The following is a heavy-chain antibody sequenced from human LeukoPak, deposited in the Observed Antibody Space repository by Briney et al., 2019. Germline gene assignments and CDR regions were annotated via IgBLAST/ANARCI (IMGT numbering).Heavy chain of an antibody. V-gene: IGHV3-53*01. D-gene: IGHD6-13*01. CDR3: ARGGLAAAGTFGDY. CDR1: GFTFSSYA. Sequence: GGSLRLSCAASGFTFSSYAMSWVRQAPGEGLEWVSFIYSGGSTYYADSVKGRFTISRDNSKNTLYLQMNSLRAEDTAVYYCARGGLAAAGTFGDYWGQGTLVTVSS. J-gene: IGHJ4*02. CDR2: IYSGGST.